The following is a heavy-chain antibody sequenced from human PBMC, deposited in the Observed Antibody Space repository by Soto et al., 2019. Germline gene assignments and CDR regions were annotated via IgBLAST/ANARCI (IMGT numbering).Heavy chain of an antibody. J-gene: IGHJ4*02. Sequence: QVQLQESGPGLVKPSQTLSLTCTVSGGSISSGGYYWSWIRQHPGKGLEWIGYIYYSGSTYYNPSLKSRVTISVATSKNQFSLKLSSVTAADTAVYYCARAGYSGYDGRPYFDYWGQGTLVTVSS. CDR2: IYYSGST. CDR3: ARAGYSGYDGRPYFDY. V-gene: IGHV4-31*03. D-gene: IGHD5-12*01. CDR1: GGSISSGGYY.